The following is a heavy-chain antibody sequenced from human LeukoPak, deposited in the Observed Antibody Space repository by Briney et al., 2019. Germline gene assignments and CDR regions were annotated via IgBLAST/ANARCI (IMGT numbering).Heavy chain of an antibody. CDR3: ARDPIGSRWPYYFDY. J-gene: IGHJ4*02. Sequence: GASVKVSCKVSTYTLSELSIHWVRQAPGKGLEWMGGFDPEHSETIYAQKFQGRVTITRDTSASTAYMELSSLRSEDTAVYYCARDPIGSRWPYYFDYWGQGTLVTVSS. D-gene: IGHD6-13*01. CDR2: FDPEHSET. V-gene: IGHV1-24*01. CDR1: TYTLSELS.